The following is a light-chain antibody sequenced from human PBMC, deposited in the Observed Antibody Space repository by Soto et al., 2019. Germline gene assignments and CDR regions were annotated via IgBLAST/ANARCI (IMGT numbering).Light chain of an antibody. Sequence: QSVLTQPPSASGTPGQRVTISCSGSSSNIGSNYVYWYQQLPGTAPKLLIYRNNQGPSGVTDRFSGSKSGTSASLAISGLRSEDETDYYCAAWDDSLSGPGVFGTGTKLTVL. J-gene: IGLJ1*01. V-gene: IGLV1-47*01. CDR2: RNN. CDR3: AAWDDSLSGPGV. CDR1: SSNIGSNY.